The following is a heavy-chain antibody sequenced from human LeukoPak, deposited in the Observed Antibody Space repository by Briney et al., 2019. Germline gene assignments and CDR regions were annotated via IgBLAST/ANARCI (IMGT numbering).Heavy chain of an antibody. CDR1: GFTVSSNY. J-gene: IGHJ4*02. V-gene: IGHV3-53*01. CDR3: ARAVSSGYDPFDY. D-gene: IGHD3-22*01. Sequence: GGSLRLSCAASGFTVSSNYMSWVRQAPGKGLEWVSVIYSGGNTYYADSVKGRFTISRDNSKNTLYLQMNSLRVEGTAVYYCARAVSSGYDPFDYWGQGTLVTVSS. CDR2: IYSGGNT.